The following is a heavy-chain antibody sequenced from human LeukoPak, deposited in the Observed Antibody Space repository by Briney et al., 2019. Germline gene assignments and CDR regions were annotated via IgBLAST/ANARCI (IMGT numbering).Heavy chain of an antibody. CDR2: INPSGGST. V-gene: IGHV1-46*01. J-gene: IGHJ4*02. CDR1: GYTFTSYY. D-gene: IGHD2-21*02. CDR3: TVTAIPWGSFDY. Sequence: ASVKVSCKASGYTFTSYYMHWVRQAPGQGLEWMGIINPSGGSTSYAQKFQGRVTMTRDTSTSTVYMELCSLRSEDTAVYYCTVTAIPWGSFDYWGQGTLVTVSS.